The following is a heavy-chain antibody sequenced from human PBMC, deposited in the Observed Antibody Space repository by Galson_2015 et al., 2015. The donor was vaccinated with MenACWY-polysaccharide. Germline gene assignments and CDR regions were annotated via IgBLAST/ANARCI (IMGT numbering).Heavy chain of an antibody. D-gene: IGHD3-16*01. Sequence: SLRLSCAASGFTFSTVWMTWVRQAPGKGLEWVASIKYDGSEKYYVDSVKGRFTISRDNAKNSQYLQMNSLRAEDTAVYYCARAFGTDYWGQGTLVTVSS. CDR2: IKYDGSEK. CDR3: ARAFGTDY. V-gene: IGHV3-7*01. J-gene: IGHJ4*02. CDR1: GFTFSTVW.